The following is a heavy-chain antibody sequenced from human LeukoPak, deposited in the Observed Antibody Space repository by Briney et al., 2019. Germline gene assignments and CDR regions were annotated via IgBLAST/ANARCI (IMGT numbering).Heavy chain of an antibody. D-gene: IGHD3-9*01. Sequence: PGGSLRLSCAASGFTVSSNYMSWARQAPGKGLEWVSVIYSGGGTYYADSVKGRFTISRDNSKNTLYLQMNSLRAEDTAVYYCARFSTGLRYFYYHYYMDVWGKGTTVTISS. CDR2: IYSGGGT. V-gene: IGHV3-66*01. CDR1: GFTVSSNY. J-gene: IGHJ6*03. CDR3: ARFSTGLRYFYYHYYMDV.